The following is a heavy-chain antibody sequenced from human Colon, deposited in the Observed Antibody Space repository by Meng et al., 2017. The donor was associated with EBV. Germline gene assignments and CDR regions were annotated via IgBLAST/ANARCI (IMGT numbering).Heavy chain of an antibody. V-gene: IGHV3-73*02. Sequence: EVQLVAAGGGFVPPGASLSLWCEASGYTFTTSAVHWVRQASGKGLEWVGRITTKASNYATAYVASVEGRFTVSRDDSTNTAYLRMNSLKTEDTAVYYCTNLDYWGQGILVTVSS. CDR3: TNLDY. J-gene: IGHJ4*02. CDR2: ITTKASNYAT. CDR1: GYTFTTSA.